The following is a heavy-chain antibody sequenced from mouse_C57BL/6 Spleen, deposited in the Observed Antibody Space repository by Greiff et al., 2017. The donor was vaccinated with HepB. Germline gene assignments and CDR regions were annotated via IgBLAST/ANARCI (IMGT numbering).Heavy chain of an antibody. D-gene: IGHD2-4*01. CDR3: AIHYDYDVGAWFAY. Sequence: VQLQQPGAELVRPGSSVKLSCKASGYTFTSYWMHWVKQRPIQGLEWIGNIDPSDSETHYNQKFKDKATLTVDKSSSTAYMQRSSLTSEDSAVYYCAIHYDYDVGAWFAYWGQGTLVTVSA. CDR2: IDPSDSET. CDR1: GYTFTSYW. J-gene: IGHJ3*01. V-gene: IGHV1-52*01.